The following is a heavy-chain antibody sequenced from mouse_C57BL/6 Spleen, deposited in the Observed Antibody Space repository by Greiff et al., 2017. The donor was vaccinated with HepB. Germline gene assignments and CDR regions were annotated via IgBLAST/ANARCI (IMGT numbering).Heavy chain of an antibody. CDR3: ARDAGNYARFAY. D-gene: IGHD2-1*01. J-gene: IGHJ3*01. Sequence: QVQLKESGAELVRPGASVKLSCKASGYTFTDYYINWVKQRPGQGLEWIARIYPGSGNTYYNEKFKGKATLTAEKSSSTAYMQLSSLKSEDSAVYLCARDAGNYARFAYWGQGTLVTVSA. CDR1: GYTFTDYY. V-gene: IGHV1-76*01. CDR2: IYPGSGNT.